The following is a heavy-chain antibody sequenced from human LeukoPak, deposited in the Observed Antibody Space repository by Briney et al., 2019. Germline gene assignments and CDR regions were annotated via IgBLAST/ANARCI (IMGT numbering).Heavy chain of an antibody. CDR3: VCLDYDDNIDY. V-gene: IGHV5-51*01. CDR2: IYPGDSDT. CDR1: GYSFSSDW. J-gene: IGHJ4*02. D-gene: IGHD4-17*01. Sequence: GESLKISCRASGYSFSSDWIVWVRQMPGKGLEWMGIIYPGDSDTRYSPSFQGQVTISADKSISTAYLQWSSLKASDTAMYYCVCLDYDDNIDYWGQGTLVTVSS.